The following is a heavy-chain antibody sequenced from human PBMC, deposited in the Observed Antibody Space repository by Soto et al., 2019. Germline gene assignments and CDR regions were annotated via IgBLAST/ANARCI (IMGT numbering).Heavy chain of an antibody. CDR2: IKEDGSEK. Sequence: EVQLVESGGDLVQPGGSLRLSCADSRFTFSGYWMYWVRQAPGKGLEWVANIKEDGSEKNYVDSVRGRFTISRDNAKNSLYLQMNSLRADDTAVYYCARGARIWGQGTMVTVSS. CDR1: RFTFSGYW. V-gene: IGHV3-7*01. CDR3: ARGARI. J-gene: IGHJ3*02.